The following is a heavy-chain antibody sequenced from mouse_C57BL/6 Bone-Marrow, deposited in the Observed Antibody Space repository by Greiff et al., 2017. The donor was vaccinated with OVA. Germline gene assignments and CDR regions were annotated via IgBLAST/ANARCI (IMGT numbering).Heavy chain of an antibody. CDR1: GYTFTSYG. V-gene: IGHV1-81*01. CDR3: ARSGSKEAMDY. J-gene: IGHJ4*01. CDR2: IYPRSGNT. D-gene: IGHD1-3*01. Sequence: QVQLKQSGAELARPGASVKLSCKASGYTFTSYGISWVKQRTGQGLEWIGEIYPRSGNTYYNEKFKGKATLTADKSSSTAYMELRSLTSEDSAVYFCARSGSKEAMDYWGQGTSVTVSS.